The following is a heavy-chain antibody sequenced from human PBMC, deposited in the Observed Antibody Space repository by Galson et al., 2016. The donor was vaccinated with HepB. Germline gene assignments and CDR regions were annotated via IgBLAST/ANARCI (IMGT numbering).Heavy chain of an antibody. D-gene: IGHD2-8*01. J-gene: IGHJ6*02. V-gene: IGHV3-48*02. CDR1: GFTFSSSP. CDR3: ARGLLVALDV. CDR2: INTIGTNI. Sequence: SLRLSCAASGFTFSSSPMNWVRQAPGKGPEWISYINTIGTNIFYADSVRGRFTISRDNGKGALFLQMSSLRDEDTAVYYCARGLLVALDVWGQGTTVTVSS.